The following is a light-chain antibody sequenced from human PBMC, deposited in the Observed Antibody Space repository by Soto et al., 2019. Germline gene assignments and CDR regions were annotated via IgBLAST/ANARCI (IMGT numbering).Light chain of an antibody. J-gene: IGLJ2*01. CDR1: SSDVGGYNY. Sequence: QSVLTQPASVSESPGQSITISCTGTSSDVGGYNYVSWYQHHPGKAPKLLIYEVSYRPSGVSDRFSGSKSANTASLPISGLQAEDEADYYCSSYTSSSVVFGGGTKVTVL. V-gene: IGLV2-14*01. CDR2: EVS. CDR3: SSYTSSSVV.